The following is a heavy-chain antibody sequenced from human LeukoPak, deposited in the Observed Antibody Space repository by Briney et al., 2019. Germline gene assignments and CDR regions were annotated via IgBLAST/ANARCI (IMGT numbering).Heavy chain of an antibody. D-gene: IGHD3-16*01. V-gene: IGHV4-39*01. CDR1: GGSISSNSFY. CDR2: IYYSGST. J-gene: IGHJ6*03. CDR3: ARQGADYFYYYIDV. Sequence: PSETLSLTCSVSGGSISSNSFYWGWIRQPPGKGLEWIGSIYYSGSTFYNSSLESRVSLSVDMSKNQLSLKLTSMTAADTAVYYCARQGADYFYYYIDVWGEGTAVAVFS.